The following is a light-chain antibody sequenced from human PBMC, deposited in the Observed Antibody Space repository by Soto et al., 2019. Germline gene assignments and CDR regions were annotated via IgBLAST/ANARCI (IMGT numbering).Light chain of an antibody. V-gene: IGKV3-20*01. Sequence: EIVLTQSPGTLSLSPGERATLSCRASQSVNSNYLAWYQQKPGQAPRLLIYGASTRAAGITDRFSGSGSGTEFTLTISRLEPEDFAVYYCEHDDNSPLFGPGTKVDI. J-gene: IGKJ3*01. CDR2: GAS. CDR3: EHDDNSPL. CDR1: QSVNSNY.